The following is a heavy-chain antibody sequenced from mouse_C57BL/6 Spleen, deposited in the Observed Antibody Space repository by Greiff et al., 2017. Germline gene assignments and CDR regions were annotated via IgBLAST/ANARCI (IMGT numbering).Heavy chain of an antibody. CDR1: GFSLTSYG. Sequence: VKVVESGPGLVAPSQSLSITCTVSGFSLTSYGVHWVRQPPGKGLEWLVVIWSDGSTTYNSALKSRLSISKDNSKSQVFLKMNSLQTDDTAMYYCASHYSNYDYAMDYWGQGTSVTVSS. CDR2: IWSDGST. D-gene: IGHD2-5*01. J-gene: IGHJ4*01. V-gene: IGHV2-6*03. CDR3: ASHYSNYDYAMDY.